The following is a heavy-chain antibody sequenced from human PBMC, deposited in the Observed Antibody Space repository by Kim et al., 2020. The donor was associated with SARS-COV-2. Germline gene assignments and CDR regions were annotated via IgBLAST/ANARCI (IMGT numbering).Heavy chain of an antibody. CDR1: GGSVSSGSYY. CDR2: IYYSGST. Sequence: SETLSLTCTVSGGSVSSGSYYWSWIRQPPGKGLEWIGYIYYSGSTNYNPSLKSRVTISVDTSKNQFSLKLSSVTAADTAVYYCARDFVGDYGMDVWGQGTTVTVSS. D-gene: IGHD3-16*01. CDR3: ARDFVGDYGMDV. J-gene: IGHJ6*02. V-gene: IGHV4-61*01.